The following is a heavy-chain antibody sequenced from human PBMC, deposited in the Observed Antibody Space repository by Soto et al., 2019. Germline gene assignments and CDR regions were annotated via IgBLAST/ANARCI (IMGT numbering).Heavy chain of an antibody. CDR3: ATEMGATQGPFDN. D-gene: IGHD1-26*01. Sequence: GSLRLSCAASGFTFSRYGMHWVRQAPGKGLEWVAVIPYDGSTRYYADSVKGRFTISRDNSENTVYLQMNSLRVEDTAVYYCATEMGATQGPFDNWGQGTLVTVSS. J-gene: IGHJ4*02. CDR2: IPYDGSTR. CDR1: GFTFSRYG. V-gene: IGHV3-30*03.